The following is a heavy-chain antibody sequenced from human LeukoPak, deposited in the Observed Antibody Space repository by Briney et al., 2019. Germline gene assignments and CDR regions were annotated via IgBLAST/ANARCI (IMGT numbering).Heavy chain of an antibody. CDR3: ARSSGSYLNFDY. Sequence: GGSLRLSCAASGFTFSGYAMSWVRQAPGKGLEWVSAISGSGGSTYYADSVKGRFTISRDNSKNTLYLQMDSLRAEDTAVYYCARSSGSYLNFDYWGQGTLITVSS. J-gene: IGHJ4*02. V-gene: IGHV3-23*01. CDR1: GFTFSGYA. CDR2: ISGSGGST. D-gene: IGHD1-26*01.